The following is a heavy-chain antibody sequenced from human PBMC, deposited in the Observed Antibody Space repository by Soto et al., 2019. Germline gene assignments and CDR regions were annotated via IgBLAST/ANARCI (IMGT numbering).Heavy chain of an antibody. D-gene: IGHD5-18*01. J-gene: IGHJ5*02. CDR1: GYIFTTYT. CDR3: AGPVDTAPNWFDP. V-gene: IGHV1-3*01. Sequence: QVHLVQSGPEVKRPGASVKVSCKTSGYIFTTYTIHWVRQAPGQRLEWMGWINAANGDTKYSQNYQGRVTITRDTSASTAYLELINLRSEDTAVYYCAGPVDTAPNWFDPWGQGTLVTVSS. CDR2: INAANGDT.